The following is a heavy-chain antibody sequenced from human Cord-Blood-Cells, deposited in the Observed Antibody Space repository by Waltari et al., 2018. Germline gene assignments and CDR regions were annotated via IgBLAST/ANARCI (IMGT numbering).Heavy chain of an antibody. J-gene: IGHJ4*02. CDR2: IIPIFGTA. CDR3: AREMTALWFGELFA. V-gene: IGHV1-69*01. CDR1: GGTFSSYA. Sequence: QVQLVQSGAEVKKPGSSVKVSCKASGGTFSSYALSWVRQAPGQGLEWRGGIIPIFGTANDAQKFQGRVTITADESTSTAYMELSSLRSEDTAVYYCAREMTALWFGELFAWGQGTLVTVSS. D-gene: IGHD3-10*01.